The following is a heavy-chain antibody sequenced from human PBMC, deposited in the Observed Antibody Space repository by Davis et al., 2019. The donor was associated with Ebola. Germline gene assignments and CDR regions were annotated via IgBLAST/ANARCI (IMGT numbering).Heavy chain of an antibody. CDR3: ASGEFVDF. Sequence: ASVKVSCKASGYTFTDYLMHWVRQAPGQGLEWMGLINPSIGNTSLAQKFQGRVSLTRDTSTSIVHMDLSSLNSEDTAIYYCASGEFVDFWGQGTLVTVSS. J-gene: IGHJ4*02. CDR2: INPSIGNT. V-gene: IGHV1-46*01. CDR1: GYTFTDYL.